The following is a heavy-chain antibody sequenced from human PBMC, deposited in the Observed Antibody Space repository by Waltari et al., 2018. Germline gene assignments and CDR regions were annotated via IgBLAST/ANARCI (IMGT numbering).Heavy chain of an antibody. D-gene: IGHD6-6*01. Sequence: EVQLVESGGGLVQPGGSLRLSCAASGFTFSSYWMHWVRQAPGKGLVGVSRINSDGSSTSYADSVKGRFTISRDNAKNTLYLQMNSLRAEDTAVYYCASPRIAARPPDYWGQGTLVTVSS. J-gene: IGHJ4*02. V-gene: IGHV3-74*01. CDR3: ASPRIAARPPDY. CDR1: GFTFSSYW. CDR2: INSDGSST.